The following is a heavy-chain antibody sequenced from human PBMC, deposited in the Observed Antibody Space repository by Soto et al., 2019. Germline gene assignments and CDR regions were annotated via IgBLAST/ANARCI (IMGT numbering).Heavy chain of an antibody. CDR2: INPNSGDT. CDR3: AREASAVVSLDY. J-gene: IGHJ4*02. V-gene: IGHV1-2*02. D-gene: IGHD2-15*01. Sequence: ASVKVSCKASGYIFTAYSMHWVRQAPGQGLEWLGWINPNSGDTIYAQKFQDRVTMTCDTSVSTAYLELSSLSSDDTALYYCAREASAVVSLDYWGQGTLVTVPQ. CDR1: GYIFTAYS.